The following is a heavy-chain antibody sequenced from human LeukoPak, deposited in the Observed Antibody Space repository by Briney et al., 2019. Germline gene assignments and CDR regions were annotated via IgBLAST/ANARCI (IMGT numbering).Heavy chain of an antibody. Sequence: GSLRLSCAASGFTFSSYGMHWVRQPPGKGLEWIGSIYYSGSTYYNPSLKSRVTISVDTSKNQFSLKLSSVTAADTAVYYCARGAESIAAAGTDYWGQGTLVTVSS. J-gene: IGHJ4*02. V-gene: IGHV4-39*07. CDR3: ARGAESIAAAGTDY. CDR2: IYYSGST. D-gene: IGHD6-13*01. CDR1: GFTFSSYG.